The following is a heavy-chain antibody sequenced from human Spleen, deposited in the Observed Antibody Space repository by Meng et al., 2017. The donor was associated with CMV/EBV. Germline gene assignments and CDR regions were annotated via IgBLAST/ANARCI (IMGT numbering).Heavy chain of an antibody. CDR1: GFTFDDYG. V-gene: IGHV3-7*01. D-gene: IGHD5-24*01. Sequence: GESLKISCAASGFTFDDYGMSWVRQAPGKGLEWVANIKQDGSEKYYADSVKGRFTVSRDNAKNSLYLQMNSLRAEDTAVYYCARSRITFVYWGQGTLVTVSS. J-gene: IGHJ4*02. CDR3: ARSRITFVY. CDR2: IKQDGSEK.